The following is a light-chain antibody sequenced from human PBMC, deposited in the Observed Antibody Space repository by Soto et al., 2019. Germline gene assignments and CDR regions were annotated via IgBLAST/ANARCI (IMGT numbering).Light chain of an antibody. CDR1: SSDVGGYNY. CDR3: SSYTSSDTYVA. V-gene: IGLV2-14*03. Sequence: QPALTQPASVSGSPGQSITISCTGTSSDVGGYNYVSWYQHHPGKAPKLMIYDVSNRPSGVSNRFSGSKSGNTASLTISGLQAEDEADYYCSSYTSSDTYVALGGGTKITVL. J-gene: IGLJ2*01. CDR2: DVS.